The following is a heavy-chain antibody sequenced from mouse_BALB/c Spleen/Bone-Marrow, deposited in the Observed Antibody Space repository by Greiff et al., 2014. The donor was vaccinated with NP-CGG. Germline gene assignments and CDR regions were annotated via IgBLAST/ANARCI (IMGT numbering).Heavy chain of an antibody. Sequence: VQLQESGPGLVAPSQGLSITCTVSGFSLKNYGVHWVRQPPGKGLEWLGVIGTGRGTNYNSALMSRLSISKDNSKSQVFLKMNSLQTDDTAMYYCARDRAYGNWYFDVWGAGTTVTVSS. CDR1: GFSLKNYG. V-gene: IGHV2-9*02. J-gene: IGHJ1*01. CDR2: IGTGRGT. D-gene: IGHD2-1*01. CDR3: ARDRAYGNWYFDV.